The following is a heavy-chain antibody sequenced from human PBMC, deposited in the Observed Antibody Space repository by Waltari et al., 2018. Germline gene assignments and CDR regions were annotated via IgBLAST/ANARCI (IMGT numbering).Heavy chain of an antibody. D-gene: IGHD3-3*01. J-gene: IGHJ5*02. CDR1: GYTFTSYD. V-gene: IGHV1-8*01. Sequence: QVQLVQSGAEVKKPGASVKVSCKASGYTFTSYDINWVRQATGQGLEWMGWMNPNSGNTGYAQKFQGRVTMTRNTSISTAYMELSSLRSEDTAVYYCARGWVEIFGVVTTDNWFDPWGQGTLVTVSS. CDR2: MNPNSGNT. CDR3: ARGWVEIFGVVTTDNWFDP.